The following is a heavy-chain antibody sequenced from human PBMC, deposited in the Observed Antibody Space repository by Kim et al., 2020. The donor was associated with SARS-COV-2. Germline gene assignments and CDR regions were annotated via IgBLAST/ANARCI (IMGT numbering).Heavy chain of an antibody. Sequence: SETLSLTCTVSGGSISSGDYYWSWIRQPPGKGLEWIGYIYYSGSTYYNPSLKSRVTISVDTSKNQFSLKLSSVTATDTAVYYCARVRFTITIFGVVTRIFGYWGQGTLFTVSP. D-gene: IGHD3-3*01. CDR1: GGSISSGDYY. CDR2: IYYSGST. J-gene: IGHJ4*02. V-gene: IGHV4-30-4*01. CDR3: ARVRFTITIFGVVTRIFGY.